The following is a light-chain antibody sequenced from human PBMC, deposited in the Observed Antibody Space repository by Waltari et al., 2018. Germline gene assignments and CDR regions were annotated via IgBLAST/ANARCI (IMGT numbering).Light chain of an antibody. Sequence: FMLTQPHPVSESPGKTITISSPRSSRSIASNSVQGYQQRPGSAATTVIYEDNQRPAGVAARCSGSFDWSSNSAFLTISGLKTEDEAEYCGQCYDGSGSWVFGGGTKLTVL. V-gene: IGLV6-57*04. J-gene: IGLJ3*02. CDR3: QCYDGSGSWV. CDR2: EDN. CDR1: SRSIASNS.